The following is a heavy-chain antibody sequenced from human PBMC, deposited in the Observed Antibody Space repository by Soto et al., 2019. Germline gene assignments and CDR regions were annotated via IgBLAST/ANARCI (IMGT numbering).Heavy chain of an antibody. Sequence: GASVKVSCKASGGTFSSYAISWVRQAPGQGLEWMGGIIPIFGTANYAQKFQGRVTITADESTSTAYMELSSLRSEDTAVYYCARESAVVVVANNPRCCGMDVWGQGTTVTVSS. CDR1: GGTFSSYA. V-gene: IGHV1-69*13. CDR2: IIPIFGTA. J-gene: IGHJ6*02. CDR3: ARESAVVVVANNPRCCGMDV. D-gene: IGHD2-15*01.